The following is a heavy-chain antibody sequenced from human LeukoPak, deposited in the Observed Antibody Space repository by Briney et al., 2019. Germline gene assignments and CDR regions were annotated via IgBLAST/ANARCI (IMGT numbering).Heavy chain of an antibody. D-gene: IGHD6-6*01. CDR1: GGTFSSYA. CDR2: INPKSGGT. J-gene: IGHJ4*02. Sequence: ASVKVSCKASGGTFSSYAISWVRQAPGQGLEWMGRINPKSGGTDYAQKFQGRVTMTRDTSISTAYMELSRLRSDDTAVYYCARDLGYSSSSAFYDYWGQGTLVTVSS. V-gene: IGHV1-2*06. CDR3: ARDLGYSSSSAFYDY.